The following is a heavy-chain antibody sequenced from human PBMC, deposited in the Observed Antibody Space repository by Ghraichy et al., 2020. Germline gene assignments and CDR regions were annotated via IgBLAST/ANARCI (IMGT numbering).Heavy chain of an antibody. D-gene: IGHD2-15*01. CDR2: IYYSGST. Sequence: SETLSLTCTVSGGSISSGGYYWSWIRQHPGKGLEWIGYIYYSGSTYYNPSLKSRVTISVDTSKNQFSLKLSSVTAADTAVYYCARVPVYPRSGGVVVVAATPFDYWGQGTLVTVSS. CDR3: ARVPVYPRSGGVVVVAATPFDY. V-gene: IGHV4-31*03. CDR1: GGSISSGGYY. J-gene: IGHJ4*02.